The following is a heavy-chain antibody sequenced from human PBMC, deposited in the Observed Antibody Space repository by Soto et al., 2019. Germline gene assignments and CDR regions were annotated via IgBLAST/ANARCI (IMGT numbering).Heavy chain of an antibody. CDR2: ISYDGSNK. D-gene: IGHD2-15*01. CDR1: RFTFSSYG. V-gene: IGHV3-30*18. J-gene: IGHJ4*02. CDR3: AKDDLRYGSGGRRQAVDY. Sequence: QVPLVESGGGVVQPARSLRLSCAGSRFTFSSYGMHWVRQAPGEGLEWVAVISYDGSNKYYADSVSDRFTISRDNFKIALDLQMNRLRAEDKAVYYCAKDDLRYGSGGRRQAVDYWCKGTVVSVYS.